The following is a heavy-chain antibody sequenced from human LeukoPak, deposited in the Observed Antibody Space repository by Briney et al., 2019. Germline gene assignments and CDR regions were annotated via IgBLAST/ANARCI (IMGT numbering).Heavy chain of an antibody. CDR1: GLTFSSHW. D-gene: IGHD3-3*01. CDR2: IKQDGSEK. Sequence: GGSLRLSCAASGLTFSSHWMSWVRQAPGKGREWVANIKQDGSEKYYVDSVKGRFTISRDNTKNSLYLQMNSLRAEDTAVYYCARDRLNAFWSGDSWDYWGQGTLVTVSS. CDR3: ARDRLNAFWSGDSWDY. J-gene: IGHJ4*02. V-gene: IGHV3-7*01.